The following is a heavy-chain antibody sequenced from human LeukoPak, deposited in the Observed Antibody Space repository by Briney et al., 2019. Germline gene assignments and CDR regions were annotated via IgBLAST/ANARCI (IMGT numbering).Heavy chain of an antibody. D-gene: IGHD2-21*02. V-gene: IGHV1-8*01. J-gene: IGHJ5*02. Sequence: ASVKVSCKASGYSFIGYDINWVRQATGQGLEWMGWMNPNSGDTGYAQKFQGRVTMTRDTSISTAYMELSSLESDDTAVYYCARALRMVTAVYSWFDPWGQGTLVTVYS. CDR3: ARALRMVTAVYSWFDP. CDR2: MNPNSGDT. CDR1: GYSFIGYD.